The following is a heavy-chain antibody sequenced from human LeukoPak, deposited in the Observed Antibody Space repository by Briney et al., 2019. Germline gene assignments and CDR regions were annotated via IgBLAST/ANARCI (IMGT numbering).Heavy chain of an antibody. J-gene: IGHJ4*02. CDR1: GFTFSSYG. CDR2: ISWNSVTI. CDR3: AKGPGMATVKRYLDY. Sequence: PGGSLRLSRAASGFTFSSYGMHWVRQAPGKGLEWVSVISWNSVTIGYADSVKGRFTISRDNAKNSLYPQMNSLRAEDTALYYCAKGPGMATVKRYLDYWGQGTLVTVAS. D-gene: IGHD5-24*01. V-gene: IGHV3-9*01.